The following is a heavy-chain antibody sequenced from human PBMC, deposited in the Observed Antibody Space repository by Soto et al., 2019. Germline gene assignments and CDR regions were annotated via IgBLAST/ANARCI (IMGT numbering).Heavy chain of an antibody. Sequence: QVQLVQSGAEVKKPGASVKVSCKASGYTFTSYAMHWVRQAPGQRLEWMGWINAGNGNTKYSQKFQGRVTITRDTSASTAYMELSSLRSEDTALYYCARELRGGSYYYYGMDVWGHGTTVTVSS. J-gene: IGHJ6*02. CDR1: GYTFTSYA. D-gene: IGHD1-26*01. CDR3: ARELRGGSYYYYGMDV. CDR2: INAGNGNT. V-gene: IGHV1-3*01.